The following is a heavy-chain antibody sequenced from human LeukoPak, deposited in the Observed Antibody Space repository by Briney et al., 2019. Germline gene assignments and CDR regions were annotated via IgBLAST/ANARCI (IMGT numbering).Heavy chain of an antibody. V-gene: IGHV4-34*01. CDR1: GGSFSGYY. CDR3: ARGRSGIRYFDWLLRYFDY. Sequence: KTSETLSLTCAVYGGSFSGYYWSWIRQPPGKGLEWIGEINHSGSTNYNPSLKSRVTISEDTSKNQFSLKLSSVTAADTAVYYCARGRSGIRYFDWLLRYFDYWGQGTLVTVSS. D-gene: IGHD3-9*01. J-gene: IGHJ4*02. CDR2: INHSGST.